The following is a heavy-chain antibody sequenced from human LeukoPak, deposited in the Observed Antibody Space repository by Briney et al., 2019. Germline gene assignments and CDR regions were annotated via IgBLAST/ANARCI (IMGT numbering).Heavy chain of an antibody. CDR2: ISSSSSYI. D-gene: IGHD2-2*03. Sequence: PGGSLRLSCAASGFTFSSYSMNWVRRAPGKGLEWVSSISSSSSYIYYADSVKGRFTISRDNAKNSLYLQMNSLRAEDTAVYYCARDRGYCSSTSCYVRSGIDYWGQGTLVTVSS. CDR3: ARDRGYCSSTSCYVRSGIDY. V-gene: IGHV3-21*01. CDR1: GFTFSSYS. J-gene: IGHJ4*02.